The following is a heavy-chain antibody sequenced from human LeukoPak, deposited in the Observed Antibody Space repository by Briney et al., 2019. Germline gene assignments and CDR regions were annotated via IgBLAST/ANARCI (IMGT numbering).Heavy chain of an antibody. CDR2: ISGSGRNT. V-gene: IGHV3-23*01. CDR1: GFTFSSYA. Sequence: GGSLRLSCAASGFTFSSYAMTWVRQAPGKGLEWLSGISGSGRNTYYADSVKGRFTISRDNSKNTLYLQMNSLRAEDSAVYYCAKALGIYGSGRYLAYWGQGTLVTVSS. D-gene: IGHD6-13*01. CDR3: AKALGIYGSGRYLAY. J-gene: IGHJ4*02.